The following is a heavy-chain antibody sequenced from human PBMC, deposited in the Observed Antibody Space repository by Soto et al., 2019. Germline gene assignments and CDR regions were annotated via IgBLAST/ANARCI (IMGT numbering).Heavy chain of an antibody. CDR1: GFTFSSYG. D-gene: IGHD6-6*01. CDR3: ARPYSSSSGYYYGMDV. Sequence: SLRLSCAASGFTFSSYGMHWVRQAPGKGLEWVAVIWYDGSNKYYADSVKGRFTISRDNSKNTLYLQMNSLRAEDTAVYYCARPYSSSSGYYYGMDVWGQGTTVTVSS. J-gene: IGHJ6*02. CDR2: IWYDGSNK. V-gene: IGHV3-33*01.